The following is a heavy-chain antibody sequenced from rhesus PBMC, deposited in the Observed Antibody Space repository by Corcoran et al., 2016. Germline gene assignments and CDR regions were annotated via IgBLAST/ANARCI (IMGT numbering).Heavy chain of an antibody. D-gene: IGHD2-39*01. CDR1: GGAISDYY. V-gene: IGHV4-73*01. CDR3: AAPYCSRGVCYQPDDY. Sequence: QVKLQQWGEGLVKPSETLSLTCAVYGGAISDYYWSWIRQSPGKGMEWIGNIDGNSGSKHYKPALKQRVTIARDASKSQVSLRLTSVTAADTAVYYCAAPYCSRGVCYQPDDYWGQGVLVTVSS. CDR2: IDGNSGSK. J-gene: IGHJ4*01.